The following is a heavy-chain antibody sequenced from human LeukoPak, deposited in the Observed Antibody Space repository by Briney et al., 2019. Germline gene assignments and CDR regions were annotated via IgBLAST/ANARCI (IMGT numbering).Heavy chain of an antibody. Sequence: SETLSLTCTVSGGSISSSSYYWGWVRQPPGKGLEWIGSIYYSGSTYYNPSLESRVTISVDTSKNQFSLKLSSVTAADTAVYYCARFKDEAFFDYWGQGTPVTVSS. V-gene: IGHV4-39*01. CDR2: IYYSGST. CDR1: GGSISSSSYY. CDR3: ARFKDEAFFDY. J-gene: IGHJ4*02.